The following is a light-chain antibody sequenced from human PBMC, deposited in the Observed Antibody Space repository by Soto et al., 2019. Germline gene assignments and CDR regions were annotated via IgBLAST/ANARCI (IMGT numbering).Light chain of an antibody. CDR1: QGVSRN. J-gene: IGKJ5*01. CDR3: QQYNNWPPIT. CDR2: GAS. V-gene: IGKV3-15*01. Sequence: EIGLPQSQGTLSLSPGERATLSCRASQGVSRNLAWYQQKPGQAPRLLIYGASTRATGIPARFSGSGSGTEFTLTISSLQSEDFAVYYCQQYNNWPPITFGQGTRLEIK.